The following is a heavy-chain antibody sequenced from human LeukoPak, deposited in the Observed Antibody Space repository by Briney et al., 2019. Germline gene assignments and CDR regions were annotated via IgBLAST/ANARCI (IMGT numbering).Heavy chain of an antibody. Sequence: GASVKVSCKASGYTFTSYGISWARQAPGQGLEWMGWISAYNGNTNYAQKFQDRVTMITDTSTSTAYMELRSLRSDDTAVYYCARDRGQWLVFYGVDVWAKGPRSPSP. J-gene: IGHJ6*02. CDR3: ARDRGQWLVFYGVDV. CDR1: GYTFTSYG. CDR2: ISAYNGNT. V-gene: IGHV1-18*01. D-gene: IGHD6-19*01.